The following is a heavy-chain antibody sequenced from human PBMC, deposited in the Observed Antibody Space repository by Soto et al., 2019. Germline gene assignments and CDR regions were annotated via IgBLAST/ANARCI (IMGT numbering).Heavy chain of an antibody. J-gene: IGHJ4*02. Sequence: PSETLSLTCAVYGGSFSGYYWSWIRQPPGKGLEWIGEINHSGSTNYNPSLKSRVTISVDTSKNQFSLKLSSVTAADTAVYYCARGHYLDYWGQGTLVTVSS. D-gene: IGHD3-10*01. CDR3: ARGHYLDY. CDR2: INHSGST. CDR1: GGSFSGYY. V-gene: IGHV4-34*01.